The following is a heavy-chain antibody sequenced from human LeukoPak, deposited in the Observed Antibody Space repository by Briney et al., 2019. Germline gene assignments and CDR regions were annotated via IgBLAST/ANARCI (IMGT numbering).Heavy chain of an antibody. J-gene: IGHJ4*02. Sequence: PSETLSLTCAVYGGSFSGYYWSWIRQPPGKGLEWIGYIYYSGSTNYNPSLKSRVTISVDTSKNQFSLKLSSVTAADTAVYYCARHYYGDPRFDYWGQGTLVTVSS. CDR2: IYYSGST. CDR3: ARHYYGDPRFDY. D-gene: IGHD4-17*01. CDR1: GGSFSGYY. V-gene: IGHV4-59*08.